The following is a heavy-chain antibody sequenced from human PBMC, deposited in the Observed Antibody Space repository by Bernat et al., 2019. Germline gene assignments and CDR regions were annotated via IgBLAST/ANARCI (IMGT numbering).Heavy chain of an antibody. D-gene: IGHD4-17*01. CDR3: ARVFPTYDYGDCADY. CDR2: ISANNGNT. V-gene: IGHV1-18*01. J-gene: IGHJ4*02. CDR1: GYTFTSYG. Sequence: QVQLVQSGAEVKKPGASVKVSCKASGYTFTSYGISWVRQAPGQGLEWMGWISANNGNTNYAQKLQGRVTMTTDTSTSTAYMELRSLRSDDTAVYYCARVFPTYDYGDCADYWGQGTLVTVSS.